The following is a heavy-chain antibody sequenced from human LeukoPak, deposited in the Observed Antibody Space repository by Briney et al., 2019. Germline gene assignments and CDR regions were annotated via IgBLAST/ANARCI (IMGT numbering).Heavy chain of an antibody. Sequence: GGSLRLSCAASGFTVSSNYMSWVRQAPGKGLKWVSVIYSGGSTYYADSVKGRFTISRDNSKNTLYLQMNSLRAEDTAVYYCAKDRTYYDSSDGYWGQGTLVTVSS. CDR1: GFTVSSNY. J-gene: IGHJ4*02. V-gene: IGHV3-66*01. D-gene: IGHD3-22*01. CDR2: IYSGGST. CDR3: AKDRTYYDSSDGY.